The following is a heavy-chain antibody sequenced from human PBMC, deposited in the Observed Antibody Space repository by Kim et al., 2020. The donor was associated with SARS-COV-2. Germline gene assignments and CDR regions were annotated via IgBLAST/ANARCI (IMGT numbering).Heavy chain of an antibody. V-gene: IGHV1-58*01. Sequence: SVKVSCKASGLTFTSSAVQWVRQARGQRLEWIGWIVVGSGNTNYAQKFQERVTITRDMSTSTAYMELSSLRSEDTAVYYCAAPNPPTVTTPPYLMDVWGQGTTVTVSS. CDR1: GLTFTSSA. D-gene: IGHD4-17*01. CDR3: AAPNPPTVTTPPYLMDV. CDR2: IVVGSGNT. J-gene: IGHJ6*02.